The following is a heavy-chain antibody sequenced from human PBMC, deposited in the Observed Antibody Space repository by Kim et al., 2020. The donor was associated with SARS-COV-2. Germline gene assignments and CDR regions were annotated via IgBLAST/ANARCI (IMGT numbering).Heavy chain of an antibody. CDR3: ARSHPIAVAGTFVY. V-gene: IGHV1-18*01. D-gene: IGHD6-19*01. J-gene: IGHJ4*02. Sequence: QKLQGRVTMTTDTSTSTAYMELRSLRSDDTAVYYCARSHPIAVAGTFVYWGQGTLVTVSS.